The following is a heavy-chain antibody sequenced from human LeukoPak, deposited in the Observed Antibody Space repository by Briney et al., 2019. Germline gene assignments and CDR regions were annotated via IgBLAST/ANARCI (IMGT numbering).Heavy chain of an antibody. V-gene: IGHV7-4-1*02. D-gene: IGHD1-26*01. CDR2: INTNTGNP. Sequence: ASVKVSCKASGYTFTSYAMNWVRQAPGQGLEWMGWINTNTGNPTYAQGFTGRFVFSLDTSVSTAYLQISSLKAEDTAVYYCARGFQAPKWELLAQDYWGQGTLVTVSS. CDR1: GYTFTSYA. J-gene: IGHJ4*02. CDR3: ARGFQAPKWELLAQDY.